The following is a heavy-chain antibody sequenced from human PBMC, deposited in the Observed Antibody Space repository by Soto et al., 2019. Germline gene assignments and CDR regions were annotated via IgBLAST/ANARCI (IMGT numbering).Heavy chain of an antibody. D-gene: IGHD6-19*01. V-gene: IGHV3-30-3*01. CDR1: GFTFSSYA. Sequence: QVHLVESGGGLVQPGMSLRLSCAASGFTFSSYAMHWVRQAPGKGLEWVSVISYDGSNKYYADSVKGRFTISRDNSKNTLYLQMNSLRAEDTAVYYCARAGDHPGIEVAGTFDYWGQGTLVTVSS. J-gene: IGHJ4*02. CDR3: ARAGDHPGIEVAGTFDY. CDR2: ISYDGSNK.